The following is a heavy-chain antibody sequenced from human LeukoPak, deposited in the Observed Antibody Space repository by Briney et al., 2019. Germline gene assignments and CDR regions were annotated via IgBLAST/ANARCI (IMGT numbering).Heavy chain of an antibody. Sequence: GASVKVSCKGSGYTFTSYYMHGVRQAPGQGGEGVGIINPSGGRTSYAQKFQGRVTMTRHTSTSTVYMELSSLRSEDTAVYYCARERGVITFITDHYNWFDPWGQGTLVTVSS. V-gene: IGHV1-46*01. D-gene: IGHD3-16*01. CDR3: ARERGVITFITDHYNWFDP. J-gene: IGHJ5*02. CDR1: GYTFTSYY. CDR2: INPSGGRT.